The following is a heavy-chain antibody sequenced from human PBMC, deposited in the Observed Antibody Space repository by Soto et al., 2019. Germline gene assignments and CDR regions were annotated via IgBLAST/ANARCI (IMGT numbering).Heavy chain of an antibody. CDR2: IWYDGSNK. V-gene: IGHV3-33*01. CDR1: GFTFSSYG. J-gene: IGHJ6*02. CDR3: ARDRRLGSSSWYHYYYYYGMDV. Sequence: VGSLRLSCAASGFTFSSYGMHWVRQAPGKGLEWVAVIWYDGSNKYYADSVKGRFTISRDNSKNTLYLQMNSLRAEDTAVYYCARDRRLGSSSWYHYYYYYGMDVWGQGTTVAVSS. D-gene: IGHD6-13*01.